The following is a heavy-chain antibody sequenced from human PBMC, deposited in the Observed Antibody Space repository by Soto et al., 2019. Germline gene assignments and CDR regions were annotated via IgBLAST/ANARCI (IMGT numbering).Heavy chain of an antibody. CDR2: IIPIFGTA. D-gene: IGHD1-26*01. CDR1: GGTFSSYA. J-gene: IGHJ6*02. V-gene: IGHV1-69*12. Sequence: QVQLVQSGAEVKKPGSSVKVSCKASGGTFSSYAISWVRQAPGQGLELMGGIIPIFGTADYAQKFQGRVTITADESTSTAYMELSSLRSEDTAVYYCASHSGSSPEGRYYYGMDVWGQGTTVTVSS. CDR3: ASHSGSSPEGRYYYGMDV.